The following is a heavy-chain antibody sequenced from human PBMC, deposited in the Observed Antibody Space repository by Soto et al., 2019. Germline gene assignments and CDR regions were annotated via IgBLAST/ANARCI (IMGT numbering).Heavy chain of an antibody. D-gene: IGHD5-12*01. J-gene: IGHJ4*02. CDR2: ISAYNGNT. V-gene: IGHV1-18*01. CDR1: GYTFTSYG. CDR3: ERDTEMATIRGGFGY. Sequence: QVQLVQSGAEVKKPGASVKVSCKASGYTFTSYGISWVRQDPGQGLEWMGWISAYNGNTNYAQKLQGRVTMTTDTSTSTAYMELRSLRSDDTAVYYCERDTEMATIRGGFGYWGQGTLVTVSS.